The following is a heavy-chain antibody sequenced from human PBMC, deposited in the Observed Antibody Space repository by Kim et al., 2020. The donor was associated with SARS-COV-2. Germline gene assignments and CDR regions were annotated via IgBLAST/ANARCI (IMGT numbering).Heavy chain of an antibody. CDR2: FDPEDGET. V-gene: IGHV1-24*01. CDR3: ATALYYDFWSGYYDY. J-gene: IGHJ4*02. Sequence: ASVKVSCKVSGYTLTELSMHWVRQAPGKGLEWMGGFDPEDGETIYAQKFQGRVTMTEDTSTDTAYMELSSLRSEDTAVYYCATALYYDFWSGYYDYWGQGTLVTVSS. D-gene: IGHD3-3*01. CDR1: GYTLTELS.